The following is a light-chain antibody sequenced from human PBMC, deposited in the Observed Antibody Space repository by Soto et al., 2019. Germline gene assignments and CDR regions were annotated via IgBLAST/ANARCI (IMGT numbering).Light chain of an antibody. V-gene: IGKV3-11*01. J-gene: IGKJ5*01. CDR3: QQRSNWPIT. CDR1: QSVNSY. CDR2: EAS. Sequence: EIVLTQSPATLSLSPGERVTLSCRASQSVNSYLAWYQQKPGLAPRLLIYEASNRATGIPARFSGSGSGTDFTLTISSLEPEDFAVYYCQQRSNWPITFGQGTRLEIK.